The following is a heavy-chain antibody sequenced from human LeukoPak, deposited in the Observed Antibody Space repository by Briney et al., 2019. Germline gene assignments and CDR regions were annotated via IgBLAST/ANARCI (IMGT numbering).Heavy chain of an antibody. CDR3: AGNYDSWTGLNY. V-gene: IGHV3-73*01. J-gene: IGHJ4*02. CDR1: GFTFSGSA. D-gene: IGHD3-3*01. Sequence: GGSLRLFCAASGFTFSGSAMHWVRQASGKGLEWVGHIGNKASNYATDYAPSLKGRFTISRDDSKDTAYLQVNSLKPEDTAVYYCAGNYDSWTGLNYWGLGTLVTVSS. CDR2: IGNKASNYAT.